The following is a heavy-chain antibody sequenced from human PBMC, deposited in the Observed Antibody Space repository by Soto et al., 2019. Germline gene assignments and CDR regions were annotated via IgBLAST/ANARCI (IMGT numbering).Heavy chain of an antibody. CDR1: GFTFSSYA. D-gene: IGHD6-6*01. Sequence: HPGGSLRLSCAASGFTFSSYAMSWVRQAPGKGLEWVSAISGSGGSTYYADSVKGRFTISRDNSKNTLYLQMNSLRAEDTAVYYCANSLAAARPENFDYWGQGTLVTVSS. V-gene: IGHV3-23*01. J-gene: IGHJ4*02. CDR2: ISGSGGST. CDR3: ANSLAAARPENFDY.